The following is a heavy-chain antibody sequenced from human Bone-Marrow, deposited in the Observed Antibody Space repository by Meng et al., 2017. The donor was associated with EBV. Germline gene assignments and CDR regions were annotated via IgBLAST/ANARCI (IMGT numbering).Heavy chain of an antibody. CDR3: ASNGSYSLFDY. V-gene: IGHV4-34*01. D-gene: IGHD1-26*01. J-gene: IGHJ4*02. CDR2: INHSGST. CDR1: GGSFSGYY. Sequence: QRRRWDEGLLKPSEPLSPPCAVYGGSFSGYYWSWIRQPPGKGLEWIGEINHSGSTNYNPSLKSRVTISVDTSKNQFSLKLSSVTAADTAVYYCASNGSYSLFDYWGQGTLVTVSS.